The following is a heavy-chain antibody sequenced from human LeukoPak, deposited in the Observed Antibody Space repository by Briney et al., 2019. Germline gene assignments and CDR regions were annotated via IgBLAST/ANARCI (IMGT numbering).Heavy chain of an antibody. J-gene: IGHJ3*02. D-gene: IGHD2-15*01. CDR2: IIPIFGTA. CDR1: GGTFSSYA. Sequence: ASVKVSCKASGGTFSSYAISWVRQAPGQGLEWMGGIIPIFGTANYAQKFQGRVTITADKSTSTAYMELSSLRSEDTAVYYCTSAEGYCSGSSCSRGAFDIWGQGTMVTVSS. CDR3: TSAEGYCSGSSCSRGAFDI. V-gene: IGHV1-69*06.